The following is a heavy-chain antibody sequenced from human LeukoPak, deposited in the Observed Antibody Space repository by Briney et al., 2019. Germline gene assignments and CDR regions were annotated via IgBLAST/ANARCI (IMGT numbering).Heavy chain of an antibody. Sequence: GGSLRLSCTTSGFTFSEYAMSWFRQAPGKGLEWVGFMASNLYGGTTEYGASVRGRLTISRDDSKSIVYLQMSSLKTDDTAVYFCTKGYCSHAVCDWGQGTLLTVSS. D-gene: IGHD2-15*01. J-gene: IGHJ4*02. CDR2: MASNLYGGTT. CDR1: GFTFSEYA. CDR3: TKGYCSHAVCD. V-gene: IGHV3-49*03.